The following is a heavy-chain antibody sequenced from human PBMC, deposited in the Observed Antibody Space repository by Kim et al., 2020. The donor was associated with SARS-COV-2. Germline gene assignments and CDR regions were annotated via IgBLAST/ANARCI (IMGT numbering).Heavy chain of an antibody. Sequence: GGSLRLSCAASGFTFSSYSMNWVRQAPGKGLEWVSYISSSSSTIYYADSVKGRFTISRDNAKNSLYLQMNSLRDEDTAVYYCARDSSLWFGELLSSSDYWGQGTLVTVSS. V-gene: IGHV3-48*02. CDR3: ARDSSLWFGELLSSSDY. CDR1: GFTFSSYS. D-gene: IGHD3-10*01. J-gene: IGHJ4*02. CDR2: ISSSSSTI.